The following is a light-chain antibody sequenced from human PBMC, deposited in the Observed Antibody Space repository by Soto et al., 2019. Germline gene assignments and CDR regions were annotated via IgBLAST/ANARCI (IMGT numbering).Light chain of an antibody. CDR3: QQYDNLPLT. CDR1: QDISTY. J-gene: IGKJ4*01. CDR2: DAS. Sequence: DLQMTQSPSSLSASSGDRVTLTCQASQDISTYLNWYQQKPGKAPKLLIYDASNLETGVPSRFSGSGSGTDFTFTISSLQPEDIATYYCQQYDNLPLTFGGGTKVEIK. V-gene: IGKV1-33*01.